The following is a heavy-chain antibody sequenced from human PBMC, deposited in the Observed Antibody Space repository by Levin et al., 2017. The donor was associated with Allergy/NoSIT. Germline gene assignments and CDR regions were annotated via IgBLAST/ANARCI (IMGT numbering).Heavy chain of an antibody. CDR1: GFTFSSYT. CDR2: TSYDGSNK. D-gene: IGHD1-1*01. Sequence: GESLKISCAASGFTFSSYTMHWVRQAPGKGLEWVAVTSYDGSNKYYADSVKGRFTISRDNSKNTLYLQMNSLRAEDTAVYYCASYLGGTTGTMAEEVDYWGQGTLVTVSS. V-gene: IGHV3-30*04. J-gene: IGHJ4*02. CDR3: ASYLGGTTGTMAEEVDY.